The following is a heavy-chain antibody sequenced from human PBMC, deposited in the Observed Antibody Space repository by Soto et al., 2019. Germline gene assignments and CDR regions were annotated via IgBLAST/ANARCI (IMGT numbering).Heavy chain of an antibody. CDR2: ISPFNGNA. J-gene: IGHJ5*02. CDR3: ARDNPFGELPWFDP. CDR1: GGTFRSYS. D-gene: IGHD3-10*01. Sequence: APVKVSCQASGGTFRSYSISWGRQAPGQGLEWMGWISPFNGNANYAQKLQGRVTMTTDTSTSTAYMELRSLRSDDTAVYYCARDNPFGELPWFDPWGQGTLVTVSS. V-gene: IGHV1-18*01.